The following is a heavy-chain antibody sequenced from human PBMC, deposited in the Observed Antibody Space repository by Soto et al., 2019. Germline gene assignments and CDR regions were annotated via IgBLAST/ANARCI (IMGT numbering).Heavy chain of an antibody. CDR2: ISYDGSNE. CDR1: GFTFSNYT. V-gene: IGHV3-30-3*01. Sequence: GSLRLSCAASGFTFSNYTMHWVRQATGKGLEWVAVISYDGSNEYYADSVKGRFTISRDNSKNTLYLQMNSLRAEDTAVYSCARDRAVAGLYYYHYYGLDVWGQGTTVTVS. CDR3: ARDRAVAGLYYYHYYGLDV. D-gene: IGHD6-19*01. J-gene: IGHJ6*02.